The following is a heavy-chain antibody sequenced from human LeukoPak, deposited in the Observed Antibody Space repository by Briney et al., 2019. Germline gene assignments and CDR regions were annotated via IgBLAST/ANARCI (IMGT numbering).Heavy chain of an antibody. V-gene: IGHV4-39*01. CDR2: IYYGGTT. Sequence: ASETLSLPCRVSGGSIRSSGYFWGWIRQPPGKALEWIGSIYYGGTTYYNPSLKSRVTISVDTSTKQFSLKLSSVTAADTAFYYCARQRDYYDSSGQSDFDSWGQGALVTVSS. CDR1: GGSIRSSGYF. D-gene: IGHD3-22*01. CDR3: ARQRDYYDSSGQSDFDS. J-gene: IGHJ4*02.